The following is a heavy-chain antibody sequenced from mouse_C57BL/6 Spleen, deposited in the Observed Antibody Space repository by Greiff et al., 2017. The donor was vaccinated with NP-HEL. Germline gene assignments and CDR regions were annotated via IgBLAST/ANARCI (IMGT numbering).Heavy chain of an antibody. CDR1: GYTFTSYW. D-gene: IGHD1-1*01. CDR2: IHPNSGST. J-gene: IGHJ1*03. V-gene: IGHV1-64*01. CDR3: ARLEDYYGRDWYFDV. Sequence: QVQLQQPGAELVKPGASVKLSCKASGYTFTSYWMPWVKQRPGQGLEWIGMIHPNSGSTNYNEKFKSKATLTVDKSSSTAYMQLSSLTSEDSAVYYCARLEDYYGRDWYFDVWGTGTTVTVSS.